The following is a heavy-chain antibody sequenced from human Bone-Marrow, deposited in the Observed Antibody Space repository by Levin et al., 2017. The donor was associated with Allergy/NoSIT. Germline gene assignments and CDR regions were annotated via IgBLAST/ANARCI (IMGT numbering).Heavy chain of an antibody. D-gene: IGHD2-21*02. Sequence: PGGSLRLSCAASGFTFSSYAMSWVRQAPGKGLEWVSAISGSGGSTYYADSVKGRFTISRDNSKNTLYLQMNSLRAEDTAVYYCAKDRFIVVVTADLDYWGQGTLVTVSS. CDR2: ISGSGGST. V-gene: IGHV3-23*01. CDR1: GFTFSSYA. CDR3: AKDRFIVVVTADLDY. J-gene: IGHJ4*02.